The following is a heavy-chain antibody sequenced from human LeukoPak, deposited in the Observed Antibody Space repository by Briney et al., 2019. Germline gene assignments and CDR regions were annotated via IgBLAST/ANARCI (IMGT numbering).Heavy chain of an antibody. D-gene: IGHD1-26*01. CDR2: VFHTVIT. CDR3: ARHGERGYYYYMDV. V-gene: IGHV4-38-2*02. Sequence: SETLSLTRTVSGYSISSGYYWGWIRQSPGKGLEWIGSVFHTVITYYNPSLTSRLSISVDTSKNQFSLKLSSVTAADTAVYYCARHGERGYYYYMDVWGKGTTVTVSS. CDR1: GYSISSGYY. J-gene: IGHJ6*03.